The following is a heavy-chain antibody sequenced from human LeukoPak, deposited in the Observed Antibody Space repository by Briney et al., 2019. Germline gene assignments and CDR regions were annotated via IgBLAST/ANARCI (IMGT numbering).Heavy chain of an antibody. CDR3: ARDRGLQAYCGGDSSLAARFCLNWFDP. Sequence: ASVKVSCKASGYTFTSYAMNWVRQAPGQGLEWMGWINTNTGNPTYAQGFTGRFVFSLDTSVSTAYLQISSLKAEDTAVYYCARDRGLQAYCGGDSSLAARFCLNWFDPWGQGTLVTVSS. V-gene: IGHV7-4-1*02. CDR1: GYTFTSYA. J-gene: IGHJ5*02. D-gene: IGHD2-21*02. CDR2: INTNTGNP.